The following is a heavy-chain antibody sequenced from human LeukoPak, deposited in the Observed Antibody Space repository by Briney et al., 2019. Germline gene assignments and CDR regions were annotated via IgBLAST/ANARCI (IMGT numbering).Heavy chain of an antibody. V-gene: IGHV3-21*01. CDR2: ISSGSSYI. Sequence: GGSLRLSCAASGFTFSNYSVNWVRQAPGKGLEWVSSISSGSSYIYYADSVKGRFTISRDNAENSVYLQMNSLRAEDTAVYYCAKDVEVGATWFDYWGQGTLVTVSS. J-gene: IGHJ4*02. CDR3: AKDVEVGATWFDY. CDR1: GFTFSNYS. D-gene: IGHD1-26*01.